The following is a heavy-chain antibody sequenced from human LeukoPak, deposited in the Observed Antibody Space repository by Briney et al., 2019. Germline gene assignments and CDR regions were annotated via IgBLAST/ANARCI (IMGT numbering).Heavy chain of an antibody. D-gene: IGHD2-15*01. CDR2: LNQSGIT. CDR1: GGSFSGYY. J-gene: IGHJ4*02. V-gene: IGHV4-34*01. CDR3: ARDDRRYCSGGTCYSRDY. Sequence: SETLSLTCAVYGGSFSGYYWSWIRQSPGKGLEWIGELNQSGITNYNPSLKSRVTISVDTSKNQLSLKLRSVTAADTAVYYCARDDRRYCSGGTCYSRDYWGQGTLVTVSS.